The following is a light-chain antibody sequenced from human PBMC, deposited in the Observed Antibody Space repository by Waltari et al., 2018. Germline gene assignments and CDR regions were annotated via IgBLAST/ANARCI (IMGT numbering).Light chain of an antibody. CDR2: DAS. Sequence: DILMTQSPSTLSASVGDRVTITCRASQGISSYFAWYQQKPGKRPRLLIYDASSLQSGVPSRFSGSGSGTEFILTISSLQPDDSATYYCQQSYSTPLTFGGGTKVEIK. CDR3: QQSYSTPLT. J-gene: IGKJ4*01. CDR1: QGISSY. V-gene: IGKV1-5*01.